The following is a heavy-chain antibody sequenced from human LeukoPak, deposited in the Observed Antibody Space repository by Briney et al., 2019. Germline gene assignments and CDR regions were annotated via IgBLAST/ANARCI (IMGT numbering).Heavy chain of an antibody. CDR1: GGSISSGGYY. CDR2: IYYSGST. Sequence: KPSETLSLTCTVSGGSISSGGYYWSWIRQHPGKGLEWIGYIYYSGSTYCSPSLKSRVTISVDTSKNQFSLKLSSVTAADTAVYYCARAGSLQPLLWFGELFGGFDYWGQGTLVTVSS. J-gene: IGHJ4*02. CDR3: ARAGSLQPLLWFGELFGGFDY. D-gene: IGHD3-10*01. V-gene: IGHV4-31*03.